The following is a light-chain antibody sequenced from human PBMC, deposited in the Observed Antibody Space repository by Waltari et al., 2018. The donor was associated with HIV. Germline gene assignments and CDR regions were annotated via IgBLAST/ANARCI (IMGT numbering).Light chain of an antibody. V-gene: IGLV1-44*01. J-gene: IGLJ3*02. CDR1: SSNIGSNP. Sequence: QSVLTQPPSASGTPGQRVTIPCSGSSSNIGSNPVNWYQQHPGTAPKLLMYSNNQRPSWGPGRFSGSKSGTSASLVISGLQSEDEGDYYCAAWDDSLKGVFGGGTKLTVL. CDR2: SNN. CDR3: AAWDDSLKGV.